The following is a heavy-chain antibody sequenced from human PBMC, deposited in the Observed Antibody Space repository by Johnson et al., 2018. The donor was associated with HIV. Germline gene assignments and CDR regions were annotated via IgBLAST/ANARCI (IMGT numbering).Heavy chain of an antibody. CDR2: ISYDGSNK. CDR1: GFTFSSYA. V-gene: IGHV3-30*04. J-gene: IGHJ3*02. Sequence: VQLVESGGGVVQPGRSLRLSCAASGFTFSSYAMHWVRQAPGKGLEWVAVISYDGSNKYYADSVKGLFTISRDNSKNTLYLQMNSLRAEDTAVYYCARDLGPDGAFDIWGQGTMVTVSS. D-gene: IGHD5-24*01. CDR3: ARDLGPDGAFDI.